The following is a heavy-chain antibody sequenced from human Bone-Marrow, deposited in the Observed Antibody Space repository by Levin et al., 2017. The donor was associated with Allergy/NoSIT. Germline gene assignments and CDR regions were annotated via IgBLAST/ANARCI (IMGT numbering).Heavy chain of an antibody. J-gene: IGHJ6*03. Sequence: KPSETLSLTCAVSGGSISSSNWWSWVRQPPGKGLEWIGEIYHSGSTNYNPSLKSRVTISVDKSKNQFSLKLSSVTAADTAVYYCARGSGSRRYYYYYYMDGWGKGTTVTVSS. CDR2: IYHSGST. D-gene: IGHD3-10*01. CDR3: ARGSGSRRYYYYYYMDG. V-gene: IGHV4-4*02. CDR1: GGSISSSNW.